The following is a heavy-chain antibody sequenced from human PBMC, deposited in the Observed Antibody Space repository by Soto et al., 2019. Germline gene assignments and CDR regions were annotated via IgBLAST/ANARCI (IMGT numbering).Heavy chain of an antibody. CDR1: GYTFTSYG. CDR3: ARGSAVAALDP. J-gene: IGHJ5*02. D-gene: IGHD6-19*01. Sequence: QVQLVQSGAEVKKPGASVKVSCKASGYTFTSYGISWVRQAPGQGLEWMGWISAYNGNTNYAQKPQGRVTMTTDTSTSTADMELRSLISDDTAVYYFARGSAVAALDPWGQGTLVTVSS. V-gene: IGHV1-18*01. CDR2: ISAYNGNT.